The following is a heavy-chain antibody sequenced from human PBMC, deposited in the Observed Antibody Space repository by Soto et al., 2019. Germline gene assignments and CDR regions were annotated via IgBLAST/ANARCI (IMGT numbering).Heavy chain of an antibody. D-gene: IGHD6-19*01. J-gene: IGHJ4*02. CDR3: ANRARAGPSRFEY. CDR2: IIPIFGTA. CDR1: VCTFSSYA. Sequence: SSVNVSRKASVCTFSSYASSWVRQPPGQGLEWMGGIIPIFGTANYGEEFPGRVTITADESTSTAYMELSSLRSEDTAVYYCANRARAGPSRFEYWAQGTLVTVS. V-gene: IGHV1-69*13.